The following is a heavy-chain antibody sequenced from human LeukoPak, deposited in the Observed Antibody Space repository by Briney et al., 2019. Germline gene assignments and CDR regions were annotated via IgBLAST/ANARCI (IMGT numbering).Heavy chain of an antibody. V-gene: IGHV3-7*01. CDR1: GFTFTSYW. Sequence: GGSLRLSCAASGFTFTSYWMSWVRQAPGKGLEWVANINQDGSEKYYVDSVKGRFTIPRDNAKKSLYLQMNSLRAEDTAVYYCARIYLKQASASWGQGTLVTVSS. CDR2: INQDGSEK. J-gene: IGHJ5*02. D-gene: IGHD3-10*01. CDR3: ARIYLKQASAS.